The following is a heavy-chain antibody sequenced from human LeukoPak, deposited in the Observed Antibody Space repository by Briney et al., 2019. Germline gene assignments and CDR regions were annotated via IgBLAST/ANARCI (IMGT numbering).Heavy chain of an antibody. CDR1: GYTFTSYA. V-gene: IGHV1-3*03. CDR2: INAGNGNT. J-gene: IGHJ4*02. D-gene: IGHD1-26*01. CDR3: ARTQPLDIVGASTPFDY. Sequence: GASVKVSCKASGYTFTSYAMHWVRQAPGQRLEWMGWINAGNGNTKYSQEFQGRVTITRDTSASTAYMELSSLRSEDMAVYYCARTQPLDIVGASTPFDYWGQGTLVTVSS.